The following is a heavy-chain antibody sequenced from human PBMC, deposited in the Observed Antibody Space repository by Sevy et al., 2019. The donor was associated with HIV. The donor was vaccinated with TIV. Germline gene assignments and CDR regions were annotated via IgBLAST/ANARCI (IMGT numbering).Heavy chain of an antibody. V-gene: IGHV3-66*01. D-gene: IGHD3-22*01. CDR1: GFTVSSNY. J-gene: IGHJ4*02. CDR3: SRDGSGLGYCFDY. Sequence: GGSLRLSCAASGFTVSSNYMSWVRQAPGKGLEWVSVIYSGCSTYYADSVKGRFTISRDNSKNTLYLQMNSLRADDTAVYYCSRDGSGLGYCFDYWGQGTLVTVSS. CDR2: IYSGCST.